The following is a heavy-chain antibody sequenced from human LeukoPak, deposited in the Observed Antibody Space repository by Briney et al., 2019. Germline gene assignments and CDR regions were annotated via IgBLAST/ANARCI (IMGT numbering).Heavy chain of an antibody. Sequence: PGGSLRLSCAASGFTFSSYAMHWVRQAPGKGLEWVAVISYDGSNKYYADSVKGRFTISRDNSKNTLYLQMNSLRAEDTAVYYCAKDERTFMITFPYYWGQGTLVTVSS. CDR2: ISYDGSNK. D-gene: IGHD3-16*01. CDR1: GFTFSSYA. CDR3: AKDERTFMITFPYY. V-gene: IGHV3-30-3*01. J-gene: IGHJ4*02.